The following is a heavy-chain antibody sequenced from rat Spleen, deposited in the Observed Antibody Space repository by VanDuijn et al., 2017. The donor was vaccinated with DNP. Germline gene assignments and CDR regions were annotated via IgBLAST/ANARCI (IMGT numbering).Heavy chain of an antibody. Sequence: EVQLVESGGDLVQPGRSLIVSCVASGFTFRGYWMTWIRQVPGKGLEWVASVTSGGGSTYYPDSVRGRFTLSRDNEKDTLYLQMNSLRSEDTAPYYCARERGYNSGDFFDYWGQGVVVPVSS. CDR2: VTSGGGST. J-gene: IGHJ2*01. CDR1: GFTFRGYW. D-gene: IGHD1-1*01. V-gene: IGHV5-31*01. CDR3: ARERGYNSGDFFDY.